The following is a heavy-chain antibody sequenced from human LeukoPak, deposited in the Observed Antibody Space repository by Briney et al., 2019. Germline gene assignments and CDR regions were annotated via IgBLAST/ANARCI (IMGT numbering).Heavy chain of an antibody. CDR3: ARDRPRVGATPGIYYYYYMDV. D-gene: IGHD1-26*01. V-gene: IGHV3-48*04. Sequence: PGGSLRLSCAASGFTFSSYAMSWVRQAPGKGLEWVSYINSSGSTIYYADSVKGRFTISRDNAKNSLYLQMNSLRAEDTAVYYCARDRPRVGATPGIYYYYYMDVWGKGTTVTVSS. J-gene: IGHJ6*03. CDR2: INSSGSTI. CDR1: GFTFSSYA.